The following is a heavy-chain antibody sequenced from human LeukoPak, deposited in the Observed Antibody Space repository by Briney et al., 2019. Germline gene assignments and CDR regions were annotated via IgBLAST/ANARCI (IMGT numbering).Heavy chain of an antibody. J-gene: IGHJ4*02. CDR3: TRMVTTLRD. CDR2: ISWNSGNI. V-gene: IGHV3-9*01. CDR1: GFTFDDYA. Sequence: PGGSLRLSCAGSGFTFDDYAMHWVRQTPGKGLEWVSGISWNSGNIAYADFVGGRFTISRDNAKNSLSLQMNSLRVEDTAVYYCTRMVTTLRDWGQGTLVTVSS. D-gene: IGHD4-17*01.